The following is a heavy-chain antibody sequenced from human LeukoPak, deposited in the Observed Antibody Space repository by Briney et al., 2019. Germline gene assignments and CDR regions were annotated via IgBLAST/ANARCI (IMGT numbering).Heavy chain of an antibody. D-gene: IGHD5-24*01. V-gene: IGHV4-39*01. J-gene: IGHJ4*02. Sequence: PSETLSLTCTVSGGSISSSSYYWGWIRQPPGKGLECIGSFYYSGSTYYNPSLKSRVTISVDTSKNQFSLKLSSVTAADTAVYYCARRLRGDGYGVALDYWGQGTLVTVSS. CDR2: FYYSGST. CDR1: GGSISSSSYY. CDR3: ARRLRGDGYGVALDY.